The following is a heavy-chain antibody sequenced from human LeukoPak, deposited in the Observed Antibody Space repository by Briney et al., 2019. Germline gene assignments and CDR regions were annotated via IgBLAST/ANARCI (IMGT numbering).Heavy chain of an antibody. CDR1: GFTFSSYA. V-gene: IGHV3-23*01. CDR2: IIGSGGST. CDR3: AKGSTSTYYYYLDL. Sequence: GGSLRLSCAASGFTFSSYAMSWVRQAPGKGLERVSAIIGSGGSTYYADSVKGRFTISRDNSKNTLYLQMNSLRVEDTAVYYCAKGSTSTYYYYLDLWGKGTTVTVSS. D-gene: IGHD1-1*01. J-gene: IGHJ6*03.